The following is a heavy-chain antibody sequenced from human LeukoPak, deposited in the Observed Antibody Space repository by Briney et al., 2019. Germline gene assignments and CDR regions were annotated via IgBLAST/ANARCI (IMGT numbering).Heavy chain of an antibody. CDR1: GGTFSTFT. J-gene: IGHJ5*02. Sequence: SVKVSCKASGGTFSTFTINWVRQAPGQGLAWMGGIIPIFGTAYYAQHFQGRVTITADESASTAYMEVRSLRSEDTAVYYCARDRGYCTRTNCYRGWFDPWGQGTLVTVSS. V-gene: IGHV1-69*13. CDR3: ARDRGYCTRTNCYRGWFDP. CDR2: IIPIFGTA. D-gene: IGHD2-2*02.